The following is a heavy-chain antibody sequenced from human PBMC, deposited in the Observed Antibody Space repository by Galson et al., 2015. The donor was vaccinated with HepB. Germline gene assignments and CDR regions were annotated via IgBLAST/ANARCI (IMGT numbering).Heavy chain of an antibody. J-gene: IGHJ4*02. CDR2: ISYDGSNK. D-gene: IGHD6-19*01. V-gene: IGHV3-30-3*01. CDR1: GFTFSSYA. Sequence: SLRLSCAASGFTFSSYAMHWVRQAPGKGLEWVAVISYDGSNKYYADSVKGRFTISRDNSKNTLYLQMNSLRAEDTAVYYCARDKGPEAVAGPFDYWGQGTLVTVSS. CDR3: ARDKGPEAVAGPFDY.